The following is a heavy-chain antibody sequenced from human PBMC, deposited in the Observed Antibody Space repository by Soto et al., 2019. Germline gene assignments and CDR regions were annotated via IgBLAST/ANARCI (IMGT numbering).Heavy chain of an antibody. CDR1: GFTFSSYA. D-gene: IGHD6-19*01. J-gene: IGHJ4*02. Sequence: QVQLVESGGGVVQPGRSLRLSCAASGFTFSSYAMHWVRQAPGKGLEWVAVISYDGSNKYYADSVKGRFTISRDNSKNTLYLQMNSLRAEDTAVYYCARDFSAVAGTDYYFDYWGQGTLVTVSS. CDR3: ARDFSAVAGTDYYFDY. V-gene: IGHV3-30-3*01. CDR2: ISYDGSNK.